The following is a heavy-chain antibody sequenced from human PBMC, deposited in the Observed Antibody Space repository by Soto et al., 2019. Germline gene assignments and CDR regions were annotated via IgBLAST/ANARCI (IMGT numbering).Heavy chain of an antibody. V-gene: IGHV3-66*01. CDR2: IYSTGNT. D-gene: IGHD4-17*01. J-gene: IGHJ5*02. CDR3: ARNVPVTTLGS. Sequence: EVKLVESGGGLVQPGGSLRLSCAASGVTVSNNYMTWVRQAPGKGLELVSSIYSTGNTFYADSVKGSFTISRDNSKNTLYFQMNSLRVEDMAVYYCARNVPVTTLGSWGQGTLVTVSS. CDR1: GVTVSNNY.